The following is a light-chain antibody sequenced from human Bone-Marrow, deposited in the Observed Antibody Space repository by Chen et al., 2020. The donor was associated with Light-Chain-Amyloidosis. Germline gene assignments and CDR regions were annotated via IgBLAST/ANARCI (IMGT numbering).Light chain of an antibody. V-gene: IGLV2-14*01. CDR2: EVS. J-gene: IGLJ2*01. CDR1: RSDVGYNY. CDR3: SSYTSSSTLGVV. Sequence: QSALTQPASVSWSPGQSITISCTGTRSDVGYNYVSCYQKHPGKAPKLMIYEVSNRPSGVSDRFSGSKSANTASLTISGLQAEDEADYYCSSYTSSSTLGVVFGGGTKLTVL.